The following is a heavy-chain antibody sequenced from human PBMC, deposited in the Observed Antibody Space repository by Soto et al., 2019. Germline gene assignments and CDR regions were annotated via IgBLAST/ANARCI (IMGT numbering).Heavy chain of an antibody. CDR1: GYSFTSYW. Sequence: PGESLKISCKGSGYSFTSYWIGWVRQMPGKGLEWMGIIYPGDSDTRYSPSFQGQVTISADKSISTAHLQWSSLKASDTAMYYCARHYYGSGSYYKFPDYWGQGTMVTVSS. D-gene: IGHD3-10*01. J-gene: IGHJ4*02. V-gene: IGHV5-51*01. CDR2: IYPGDSDT. CDR3: ARHYYGSGSYYKFPDY.